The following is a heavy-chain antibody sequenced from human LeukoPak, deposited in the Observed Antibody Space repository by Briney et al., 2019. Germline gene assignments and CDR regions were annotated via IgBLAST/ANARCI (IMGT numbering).Heavy chain of an antibody. V-gene: IGHV4-59*01. CDR3: ARAGSSAYVLDY. D-gene: IGHD3-22*01. Sequence: PSETLSLTCTVSGGSISSYYWSWIRQPPGKGLEWIGYIYYSGNTNYNPSLKSRVTISVDTSKSQFSLKLSSVTAADTAVYYCARAGSSAYVLDYWGQGILVTVSS. J-gene: IGHJ4*02. CDR1: GGSISSYY. CDR2: IYYSGNT.